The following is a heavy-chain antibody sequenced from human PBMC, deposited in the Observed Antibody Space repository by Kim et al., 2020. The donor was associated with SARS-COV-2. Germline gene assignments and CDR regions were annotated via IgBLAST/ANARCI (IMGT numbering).Heavy chain of an antibody. V-gene: IGHV7-4-1*02. J-gene: IGHJ6*02. CDR2: INTNTGNP. CDR3: ARGTMVRGVSLRSHYYYGMDV. Sequence: ASVKVSCKASGYTFTSYAMNWVRQAPGQGLEWMGWINTNTGNPTYAQGFTGRFVFSLDTSVSTAYLQISSLKAEDTAVYYCARGTMVRGVSLRSHYYYGMDVWGQGTTVTVSS. CDR1: GYTFTSYA. D-gene: IGHD3-10*01.